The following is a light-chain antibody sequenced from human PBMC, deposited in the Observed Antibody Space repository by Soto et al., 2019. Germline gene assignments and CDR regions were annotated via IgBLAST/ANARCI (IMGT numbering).Light chain of an antibody. Sequence: EIVLTQSPGTLSLSPGERAALSCRASRSLSSTSLAWYQQRPGQAPRLLIYDVSSRATGIPDMFSGSGSGTDFTLTINRLEPDDFAVYYCQQYGSSPRTFGQGTKVEIK. CDR1: RSLSSTS. V-gene: IGKV3-20*01. J-gene: IGKJ1*01. CDR3: QQYGSSPRT. CDR2: DVS.